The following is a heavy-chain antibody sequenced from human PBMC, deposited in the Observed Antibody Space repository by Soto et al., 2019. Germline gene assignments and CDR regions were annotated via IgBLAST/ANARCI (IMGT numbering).Heavy chain of an antibody. CDR1: GYTFTSYY. CDR3: ARGMCKSGWYTRADYYYGMDV. D-gene: IGHD6-19*01. CDR2: INPSGGST. J-gene: IGHJ6*02. V-gene: IGHV1-46*01. Sequence: GASVKVSCKASGYTFTSYYMHWVRQAPGQGLEWMGIINPSGGSTSYAQKFQGRVTMTRDTSTSTVYMELSSLRYEDTAVYYCARGMCKSGWYTRADYYYGMDVWGQGTTVTVSS.